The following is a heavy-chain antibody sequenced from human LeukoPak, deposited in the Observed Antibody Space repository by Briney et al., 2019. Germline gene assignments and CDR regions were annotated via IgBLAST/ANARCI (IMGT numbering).Heavy chain of an antibody. J-gene: IGHJ3*02. Sequence: PSETLSLTCTVSGGSISSSSYYWGWIRQPPGKGLEWIGSIHYTGRTHGNLSLRSRLTMFVDTSNNQFSLKLSSETAADTAIYFCARHEVFSSGWNGTAFDIWGQGTVVTVSS. CDR1: GGSISSSSYY. CDR3: ARHEVFSSGWNGTAFDI. V-gene: IGHV4-39*01. D-gene: IGHD6-19*01. CDR2: IHYTGRT.